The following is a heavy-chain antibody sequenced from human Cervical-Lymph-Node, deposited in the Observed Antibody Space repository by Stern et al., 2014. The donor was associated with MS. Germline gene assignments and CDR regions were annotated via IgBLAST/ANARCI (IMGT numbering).Heavy chain of an antibody. J-gene: IGHJ4*02. CDR1: GFTFSSYG. V-gene: IGHV3-33*01. CDR2: IWYDGSNK. Sequence: QVQLVQSGGGVVQPGRSLRLSCAASGFTFSSYGMHWVRQAPGKGLEWVAVIWYDGSNKYYADSVKGRFTISRDNSKNTLYLQMNSLRAEDTAVYYCARDESMWFAFDYWGQGTLVTVSS. D-gene: IGHD3-10*01. CDR3: ARDESMWFAFDY.